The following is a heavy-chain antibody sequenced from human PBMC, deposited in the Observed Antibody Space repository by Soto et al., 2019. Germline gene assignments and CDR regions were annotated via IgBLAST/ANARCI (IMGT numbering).Heavy chain of an antibody. CDR1: GGSLSDYY. CDR3: ARGRDEYKLGNV. Sequence: QVQLQQWGAGLLKPSETLSLTCAVYGGSLSDYYWTWIRQSPGKGLEWIGEIHPSGSTNYNPSLESRVTIPVDTSKNQFSLKLNSVTAADTAIYYCARGRDEYKLGNVWGHGTTVTVSS. CDR2: IHPSGST. V-gene: IGHV4-34*01. D-gene: IGHD1-1*01. J-gene: IGHJ6*02.